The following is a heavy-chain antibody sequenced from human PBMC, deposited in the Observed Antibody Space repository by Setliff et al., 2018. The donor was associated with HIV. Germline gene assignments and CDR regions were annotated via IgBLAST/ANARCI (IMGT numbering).Heavy chain of an antibody. CDR2: IYYSGST. CDR1: GGSISSHY. Sequence: SETLSLTCTVYGGSISSHYWSWIRQPPGKGLEWIGSIYYSGSTNYSPSLKSRVTISVDTSKNQFSLKLSSVTAADTAVYYCARVLLGSFDPWGQGTLVTVSS. V-gene: IGHV4-59*11. J-gene: IGHJ5*02. CDR3: ARVLLGSFDP.